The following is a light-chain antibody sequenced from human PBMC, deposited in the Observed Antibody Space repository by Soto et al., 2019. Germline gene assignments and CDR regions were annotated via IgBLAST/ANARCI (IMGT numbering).Light chain of an antibody. CDR3: QQYGSSGT. CDR2: GAS. CDR1: QSVSNNY. Sequence: EIVLTQSPGTLSLSPGERATLPCRASQSVSNNYLAWYQQKPGQAPRLLIYGASSRATGIPDRFSGSGSGTDFTLTISRLEPEDFAVYYCQQYGSSGTFGQGTKVDIK. V-gene: IGKV3-20*01. J-gene: IGKJ1*01.